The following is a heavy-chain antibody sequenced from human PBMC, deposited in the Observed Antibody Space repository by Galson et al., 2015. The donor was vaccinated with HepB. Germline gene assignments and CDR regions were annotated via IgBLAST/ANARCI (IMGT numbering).Heavy chain of an antibody. CDR3: ARDLRLRGSYYGSGGDY. CDR2: ISYDGSNK. V-gene: IGHV3-30-3*01. D-gene: IGHD3-10*01. CDR1: GFTFSSYA. J-gene: IGHJ4*02. Sequence: SLRLSCAASGFTFSSYAMHWIRQAPGKGLEWVAVISYDGSNKYYADSVKGRFTISRDNSKNTLYLQMNSLRAEDTAVYYCARDLRLRGSYYGSGGDYWGQGTLVTVSS.